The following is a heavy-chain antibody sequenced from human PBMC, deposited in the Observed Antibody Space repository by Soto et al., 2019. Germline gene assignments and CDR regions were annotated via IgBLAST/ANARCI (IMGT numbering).Heavy chain of an antibody. CDR1: GYMFSNHG. CDR3: VRGDNWNDEASDY. J-gene: IGHJ4*02. Sequence: QVQLVESGGGVVQPGRTLRLSCAASGYMFSNHGMHWFHQAQGKGMEWVAVIWSDGNNRYYADSVKGRFTISRDNSKNTLYLQMNSLRAEDTAVYYCVRGDNWNDEASDYWGQGTLVTVSS. V-gene: IGHV3-33*01. D-gene: IGHD1-1*01. CDR2: IWSDGNNR.